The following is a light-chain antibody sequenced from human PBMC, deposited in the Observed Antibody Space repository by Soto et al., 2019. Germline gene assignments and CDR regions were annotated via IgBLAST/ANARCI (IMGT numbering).Light chain of an antibody. CDR2: YAS. V-gene: IGKV3-20*01. CDR1: QSVSSY. Sequence: EIVLTQSPGTLSLSPGEGATLSCRASQSVSSYLAWYQQKPGQAPRLLIYYASSRATGIPDRFSGSGSGTDFTLTISRLEPEDFAVYSCQQYGSSPPITFGQGTRLEMK. CDR3: QQYGSSPPIT. J-gene: IGKJ5*01.